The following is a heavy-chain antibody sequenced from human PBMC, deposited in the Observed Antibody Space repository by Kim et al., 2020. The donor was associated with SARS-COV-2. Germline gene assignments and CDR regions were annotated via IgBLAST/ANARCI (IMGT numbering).Heavy chain of an antibody. V-gene: IGHV4-39*02. J-gene: IGHJ6*02. CDR3: ARLEQLMQLAV. D-gene: IGHD1-1*01. Sequence: SETLSLTCSVSGYSIHGSNYFWGWIRQPPGKGLEWVGSMYWSGNTYYSPSLKGRVALSVDTAQNFFSLRLTSVTAADTAVYYCARLEQLMQLAVWGQGTTVTVSS. CDR2: MYWSGNT. CDR1: GYSIHGSNYF.